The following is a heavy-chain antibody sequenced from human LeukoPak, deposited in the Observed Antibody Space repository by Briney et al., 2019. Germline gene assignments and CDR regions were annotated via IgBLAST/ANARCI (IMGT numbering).Heavy chain of an antibody. CDR3: ASGPTGWFGEMRGSRWFDP. D-gene: IGHD3-10*01. CDR1: GGTFSSYA. CDR2: IIPIFGTA. V-gene: IGHV1-69*01. J-gene: IGHJ5*02. Sequence: ASVKVSCKASGGTFSSYAISWVRQAPGQGLEWMGGIIPIFGTANYAQKFQGRVTITADESTSTAYMELSGLRSEDTAVYYCASGPTGWFGEMRGSRWFDPWGQGTLVTVSS.